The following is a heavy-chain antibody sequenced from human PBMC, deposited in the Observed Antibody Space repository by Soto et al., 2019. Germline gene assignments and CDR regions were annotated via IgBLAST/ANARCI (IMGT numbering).Heavy chain of an antibody. D-gene: IGHD3-22*01. Sequence: GGSLRLSCAASGFTFSSYAMSWVRQAPGKGLEWVSAISGSGGSTYYADSVKGRFTISRDNSKNTLYLQMNSLRAEDTAVYYCAKLPDYYDSSGYIFDYWGQGTLVTVSS. CDR2: ISGSGGST. CDR1: GFTFSSYA. V-gene: IGHV3-23*01. CDR3: AKLPDYYDSSGYIFDY. J-gene: IGHJ4*02.